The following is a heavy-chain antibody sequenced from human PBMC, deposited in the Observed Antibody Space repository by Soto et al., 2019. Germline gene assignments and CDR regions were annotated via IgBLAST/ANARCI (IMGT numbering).Heavy chain of an antibody. CDR3: AKDPRRGRGRWFDP. D-gene: IGHD1-1*01. J-gene: IGHJ5*02. Sequence: EVLLLESGGGLVQPGGSLRLSCAASGFTFSSSVMSWVRQAPGKGLEWVSGISGSGGSTYYADSVKGRLTISRDNSKNTLYLQMNSLRAEDTAVYYCAKDPRRGRGRWFDPWGQGTLVTVSS. CDR2: ISGSGGST. V-gene: IGHV3-23*01. CDR1: GFTFSSSV.